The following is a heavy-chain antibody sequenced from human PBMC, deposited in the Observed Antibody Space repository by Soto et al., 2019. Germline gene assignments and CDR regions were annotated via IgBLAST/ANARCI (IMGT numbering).Heavy chain of an antibody. J-gene: IGHJ3*02. CDR1: GFTFSTHA. D-gene: IGHD3-10*01. V-gene: IGHV3-23*01. CDR2: ISGSGDNT. Sequence: EVQLLESGGGLVQPGGSLRLSCAASGFTFSTHAMSWVRQAPGKGLEWVSAISGSGDNTYYADSVKGRFTISRDDSKNTLFLQMNSLRVEDTAVYYCARDPPSYYYGAFDIWGQGTMVTVSS. CDR3: ARDPPSYYYGAFDI.